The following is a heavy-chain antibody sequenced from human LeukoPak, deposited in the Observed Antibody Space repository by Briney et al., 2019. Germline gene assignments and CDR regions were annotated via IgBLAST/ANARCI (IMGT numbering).Heavy chain of an antibody. J-gene: IGHJ1*01. D-gene: IGHD3-22*01. CDR1: GFTFSRYW. CDR3: ARAPSEIGGYYPEYLRH. Sequence: PGGSLRLSCAASGFTFSRYWMHWVRQAPGKGLVWVSRIKSDGNTNYADSVKGRFTISRDNAKNTVSLQMNSLRAEDTGVYFCARAPSEIGGYYPEYLRHWGQGTLVTVSS. V-gene: IGHV3-74*01. CDR2: IKSDGNT.